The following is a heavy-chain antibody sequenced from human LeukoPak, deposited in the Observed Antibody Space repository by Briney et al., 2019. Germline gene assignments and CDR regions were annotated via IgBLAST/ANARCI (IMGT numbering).Heavy chain of an antibody. Sequence: GGSLRLSCAASGFTFSSYGMHWVRQAPGKGLEWVAVIWYDGSNKYYADSVKGRFTISRDNSKNTLYLQMNSLRAEDTAVYYCARGYSSSSWSLFDYWGQGTLVTVSS. J-gene: IGHJ4*02. D-gene: IGHD6-6*01. CDR3: ARGYSSSSWSLFDY. CDR2: IWYDGSNK. V-gene: IGHV3-33*01. CDR1: GFTFSSYG.